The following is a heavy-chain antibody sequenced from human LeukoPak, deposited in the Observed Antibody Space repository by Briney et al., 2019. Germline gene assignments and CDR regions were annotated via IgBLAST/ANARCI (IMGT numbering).Heavy chain of an antibody. CDR2: ISSSSSYI. D-gene: IGHD3-10*01. J-gene: IGHJ4*02. V-gene: IGHV3-21*01. Sequence: GGSLRLSCAASGFTFSSYSMNWVRQAPGKGLEWDSSISSSSSYIYYADSVKGRFTISRDNAKNSLYLQMNSLRAEDTAVYYCARGLRGVITHFDYWGPGTLVTVSS. CDR3: ARGLRGVITHFDY. CDR1: GFTFSSYS.